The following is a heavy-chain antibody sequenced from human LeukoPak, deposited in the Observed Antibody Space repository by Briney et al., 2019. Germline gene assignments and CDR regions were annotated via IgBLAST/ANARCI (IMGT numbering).Heavy chain of an antibody. CDR3: AKDGGVTMIVVVNRIGFFDY. J-gene: IGHJ4*02. CDR2: ISGSGGST. V-gene: IGHV3-23*01. Sequence: PGGSLRLSCAASGFTFSSYAMSWVRQAPGKGLEWVSAISGSGGSTYYADSVKGRFTISRDNSKNTLYLQMNSLRAEDTAVYYCAKDGGVTMIVVVNRIGFFDYWGQGTLVTVSS. CDR1: GFTFSSYA. D-gene: IGHD3-22*01.